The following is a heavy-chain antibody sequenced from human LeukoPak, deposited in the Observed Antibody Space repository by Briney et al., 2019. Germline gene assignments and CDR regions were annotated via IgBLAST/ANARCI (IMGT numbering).Heavy chain of an antibody. D-gene: IGHD6-13*01. CDR1: GFTFSSYA. CDR2: ISGSGGST. CDR3: AKGPWYSSSWYDY. J-gene: IGHJ4*02. V-gene: IGHV3-23*01. Sequence: GGSLRLSCAASGFTFSSYAMSWVRQAPGKGLEWVSAISGSGGSTYYADSVKGRLTISRDNSKNTLYLQMNSLRAEDTAVYCCAKGPWYSSSWYDYWGQGTLVTVSS.